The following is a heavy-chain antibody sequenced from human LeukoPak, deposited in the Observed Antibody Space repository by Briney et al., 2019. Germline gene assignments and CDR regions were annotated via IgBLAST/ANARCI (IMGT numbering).Heavy chain of an antibody. J-gene: IGHJ4*02. V-gene: IGHV3-23*01. CDR1: GSTLSSYP. CDR3: TRAAPYGTSWYGKDDN. D-gene: IGHD6-13*01. Sequence: GGSLRLSCAASGSTLSSYPMNWVRQAPGKGLEWVSTFVRGSTYYADTVQGRFTTSRDNSKNALYLQMNSLRAEDTAVYFCTRAAPYGTSWYGKDDNWGQGTLVAVSS. CDR2: FVRGST.